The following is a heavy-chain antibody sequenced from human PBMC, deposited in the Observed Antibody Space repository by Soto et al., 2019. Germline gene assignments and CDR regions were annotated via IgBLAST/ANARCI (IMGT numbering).Heavy chain of an antibody. J-gene: IGHJ3*02. D-gene: IGHD1-1*01. CDR3: ARGYDLGAFDI. V-gene: IGHV1-69*06. CDR2: IIPIFGTA. CDR1: GGTFSSYA. Sequence: SVKVSCKASGGTFSSYAISWVRQAPGQGLEWMGGIIPIFGTANYAQKFQGRVTITADKSTSSAYMELSSLRSEDTAVYYCARGYDLGAFDIWGQGTMVTVSS.